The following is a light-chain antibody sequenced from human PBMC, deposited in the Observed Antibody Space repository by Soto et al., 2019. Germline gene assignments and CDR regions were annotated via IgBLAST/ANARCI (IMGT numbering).Light chain of an antibody. CDR3: EQYDSSHTT. CDR2: GAS. V-gene: IGKV3-20*01. J-gene: IGKJ2*01. CDR1: QSLSSTY. Sequence: IVGTRSPTTRSLAPGEITTLSCRASQSLSSTYLDWYQKKPGKAPRTLIYGASSRATGITDRFSGSGSGTDFTIAISRLEPADFAVYSCEQYDSSHTTFGKGTKVDI.